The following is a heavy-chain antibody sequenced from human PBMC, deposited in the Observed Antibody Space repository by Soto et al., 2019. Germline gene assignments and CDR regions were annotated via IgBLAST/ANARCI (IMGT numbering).Heavy chain of an antibody. Sequence: SETLSLTFTVSGGSISSSSYSWGWIRQPQGKGLEWIGSIYYSVSTYYNTSLKSRVTISVDTSKNQFSLKLSSVTAADTAVYYCARHSSSLGYYYYGMDVWGQGTTVTSP. V-gene: IGHV4-39*01. J-gene: IGHJ6*02. CDR1: GGSISSSSYS. CDR3: ARHSSSLGYYYYGMDV. D-gene: IGHD6-13*01. CDR2: IYYSVST.